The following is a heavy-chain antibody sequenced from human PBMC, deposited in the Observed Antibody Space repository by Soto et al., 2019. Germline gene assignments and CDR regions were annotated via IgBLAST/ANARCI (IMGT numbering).Heavy chain of an antibody. V-gene: IGHV6-1*01. CDR1: GDSVSSNSAA. CDR2: TYYRSKWYN. Sequence: PSQTLSLTCAISGDSVSSNSAAWNWTRQSPSRGLEWLGRTYYRSKWYNDYAVSVKSRITINPDTSKNQFSLQLNSVTPEDTAVYYCARDRDLLYCSGGSCYSTSFWFDYWGQGTLVTVSS. CDR3: ARDRDLLYCSGGSCYSTSFWFDY. J-gene: IGHJ4*02. D-gene: IGHD2-15*01.